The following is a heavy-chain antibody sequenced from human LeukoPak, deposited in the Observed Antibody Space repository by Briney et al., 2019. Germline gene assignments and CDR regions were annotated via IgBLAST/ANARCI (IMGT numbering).Heavy chain of an antibody. J-gene: IGHJ4*02. CDR1: AGSISSSNYY. CDR2: IYYSGRT. V-gene: IGHV4-39*07. D-gene: IGHD4-17*01. CDR3: ARVTVTTDGSFDY. Sequence: SETLSLTCTVSAGSISSSNYYWGWIRQPPGKGLEWIGSIYYSGRTYYHPSLKSRVTISVDTSKNQFSLKLSSVTAADTAVYYCARVTVTTDGSFDYWGQGTLVTVSS.